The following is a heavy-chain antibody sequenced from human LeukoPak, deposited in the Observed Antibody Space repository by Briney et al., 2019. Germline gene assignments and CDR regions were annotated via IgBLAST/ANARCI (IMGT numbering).Heavy chain of an antibody. CDR2: INPSGGSA. CDR3: AKATVPAALYYFDY. Sequence: ASVKVSCKASGYTFSIYNMHWVRQAPGQGLEWMGIINPSGGSASDAQKFQGRVTMTRDTSTSTVYMELSSLRSEDTAVYYCAKATVPAALYYFDYWGQGTLVTVSS. CDR1: GYTFSIYN. V-gene: IGHV1-46*01. D-gene: IGHD2-2*01. J-gene: IGHJ4*02.